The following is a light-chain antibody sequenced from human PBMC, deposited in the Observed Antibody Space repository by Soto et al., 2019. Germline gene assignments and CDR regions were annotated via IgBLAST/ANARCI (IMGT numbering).Light chain of an antibody. CDR2: GAS. Sequence: EIVLTQSPGTLSLSPGEIGTLSLVANQSVTSNYLAWYQQKPGQAPRLLIYGASRRATGIPDRFSGSGSGTEFTLTISSLQSEDFAVYYCQQYNNWPPCTFGGGTKVDIK. V-gene: IGKV3-20*01. CDR3: QQYNNWPPCT. CDR1: QSVTSNY. J-gene: IGKJ4*01.